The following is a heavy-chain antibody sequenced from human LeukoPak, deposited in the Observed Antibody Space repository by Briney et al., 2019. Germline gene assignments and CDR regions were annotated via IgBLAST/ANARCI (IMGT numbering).Heavy chain of an antibody. V-gene: IGHV4-34*01. CDR1: GGSFSGYY. CDR3: ARNPYCSGGSCPQGDF. Sequence: SETLSLTCAVYGGSFSGYYWSWIRQPPGKGLEWIGEINHSGSTNYNPSLKSRVTISVDTSKNQFSLKLSSVTAADTAVYYCARNPYCSGGSCPQGDFWGQGSLVAVSS. CDR2: INHSGST. D-gene: IGHD2-15*01. J-gene: IGHJ4*02.